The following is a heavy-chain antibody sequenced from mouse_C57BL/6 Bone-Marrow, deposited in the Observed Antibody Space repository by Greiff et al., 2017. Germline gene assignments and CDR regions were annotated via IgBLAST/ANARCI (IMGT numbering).Heavy chain of an antibody. J-gene: IGHJ1*03. D-gene: IGHD1-1*01. CDR2: IYPGSGST. Sequence: VQLQQPGAELVKPGASVKMSCTASGYTFTSYWITWVKQRPGQGLEWIGAIYPGSGSTNYNEKFKSKATLTVDTASSTAYMQLSSLTSEDSAVYYCARTPPITTVVARYWYFDVWGTGTTVTVSS. V-gene: IGHV1-55*01. CDR3: ARTPPITTVVARYWYFDV. CDR1: GYTFTSYW.